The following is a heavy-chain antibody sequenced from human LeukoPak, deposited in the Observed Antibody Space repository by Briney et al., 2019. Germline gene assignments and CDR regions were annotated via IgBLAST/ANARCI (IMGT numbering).Heavy chain of an antibody. Sequence: KASETLSLTCTVSSGSISSSSYYWGWIRQPPGKGLEWIGSIYYSASTYYNPSLKSRVTISVDTSKNQFSLKLSSVTAADTAVYYCARHAGSWYFDYWGQGTLVTVSS. CDR1: SGSISSSSYY. V-gene: IGHV4-39*01. CDR2: IYYSAST. D-gene: IGHD6-13*01. CDR3: ARHAGSWYFDY. J-gene: IGHJ4*02.